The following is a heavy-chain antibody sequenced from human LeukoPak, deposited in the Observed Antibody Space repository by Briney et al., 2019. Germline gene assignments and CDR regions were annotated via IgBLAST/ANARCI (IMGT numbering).Heavy chain of an antibody. Sequence: SETLSLTCTVSGGSISSYYWSWIRQPPGKGLEWIGYIYYSGSTNYNPSLKSRVTISVDTSKNQFSLKLSSVTAADTAVYYCARNRLYDFWSPSPVLYYYYYMDVWGKGTTVTVSS. CDR1: GGSISSYY. D-gene: IGHD3-3*01. CDR2: IYYSGST. CDR3: ARNRLYDFWSPSPVLYYYYYMDV. V-gene: IGHV4-59*01. J-gene: IGHJ6*03.